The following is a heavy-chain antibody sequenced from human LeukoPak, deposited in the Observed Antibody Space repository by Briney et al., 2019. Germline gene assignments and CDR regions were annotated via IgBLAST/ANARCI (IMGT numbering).Heavy chain of an antibody. CDR2: IYYTGGT. CDR3: ARVRDGPRGTRFDF. Sequence: SETLSLTCTVSGDSTNAYYWGWIRQSPGKGLRYIGYIYYTGGTHYSPSLHSRVTMSIDTSKNQFSLKLHSVTAADTAMYYCARVRDGPRGTRFDFWGQGTLVTVSS. D-gene: IGHD3-10*01. CDR1: GDSTNAYY. V-gene: IGHV4-59*01. J-gene: IGHJ4*02.